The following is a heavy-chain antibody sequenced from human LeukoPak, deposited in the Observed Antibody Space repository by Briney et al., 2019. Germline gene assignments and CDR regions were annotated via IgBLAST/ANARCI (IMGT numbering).Heavy chain of an antibody. CDR1: GGSISSYY. D-gene: IGHD4-17*01. J-gene: IGHJ4*02. CDR2: IYYSGST. CDR3: ARRRYGDYEFDY. Sequence: SETLSLTCTVSGGSISSYYWGWIRQPPGKGLEWIGSIYYSGSTYYNPSLKSRVTISVDTSKNQFSLKLSSVTAADTAVYYCARRRYGDYEFDYWGQGTLVTVSS. V-gene: IGHV4-39*01.